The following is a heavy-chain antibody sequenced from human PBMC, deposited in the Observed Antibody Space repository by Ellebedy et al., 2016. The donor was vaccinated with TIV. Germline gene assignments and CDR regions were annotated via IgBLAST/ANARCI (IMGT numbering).Heavy chain of an antibody. CDR1: GHSISSDYY. V-gene: IGHV4-38-2*02. CDR2: IFHSGST. CDR3: ARGGSQTTLLSV. J-gene: IGHJ3*01. Sequence: MPSETLSLTCTVSGHSISSDYYWGWIRQPPGKGLEWIGSIFHSGSTYYNPSLKSRVTISVDTSKNQLSLKLSSVTAADTAVYYCARGGSQTTLLSVWGQGTMVTVSS. D-gene: IGHD4-11*01.